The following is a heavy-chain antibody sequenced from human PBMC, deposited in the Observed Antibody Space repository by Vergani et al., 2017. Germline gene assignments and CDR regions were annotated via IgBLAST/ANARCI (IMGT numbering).Heavy chain of an antibody. CDR1: GGSISSSSYY. J-gene: IGHJ6*02. CDR2: IYYSGST. V-gene: IGHV4-39*01. Sequence: QAQLQESGPGLVKPSETLSLTCTVSGGSISSSSYYWGWIRQPPGKGLEWIGNIYYSGSTYYNTSLKSRVTISVDTSKNQFSLKVSSVTAADTAVYYCARLVGGYGSGWYGAFYGMDVWGQGTTVTVSS. CDR3: ARLVGGYGSGWYGAFYGMDV. D-gene: IGHD6-19*01.